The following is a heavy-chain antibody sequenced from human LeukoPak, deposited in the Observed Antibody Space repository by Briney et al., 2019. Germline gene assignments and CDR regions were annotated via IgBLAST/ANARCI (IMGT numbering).Heavy chain of an antibody. CDR1: GGTFSSYA. CDR3: ARVVHYYDSSGYKYYFDY. CDR2: IIPIFGTA. Sequence: SVKVSCKDSGGTFSSYAISWVRQAPGQGLEWMGGIIPIFGTANYAQKFQGRVTITADESTSTAYMELSSLRSEDTAVYYCARVVHYYDSSGYKYYFDYWGQGTLVTVSS. D-gene: IGHD3-22*01. V-gene: IGHV1-69*13. J-gene: IGHJ4*02.